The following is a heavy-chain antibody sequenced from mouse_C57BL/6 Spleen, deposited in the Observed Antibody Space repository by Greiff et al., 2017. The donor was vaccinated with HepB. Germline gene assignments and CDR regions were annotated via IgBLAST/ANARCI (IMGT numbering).Heavy chain of an antibody. V-gene: IGHV5-4*01. CDR1: GFTFSSYA. CDR2: ISDGGSYT. D-gene: IGHD3-3*01. CDR3: ARVGTGAWFAY. J-gene: IGHJ3*01. Sequence: EVQVVESGGGLVKPGGSLKLSCAASGFTFSSYAMSWVRQTPEKRLEWVATISDGGSYTYYPDNVKGRFTISRDNAKNNLYLQMSHLKSEDTAMYDCARVGTGAWFAYWGQGTLVTVSA.